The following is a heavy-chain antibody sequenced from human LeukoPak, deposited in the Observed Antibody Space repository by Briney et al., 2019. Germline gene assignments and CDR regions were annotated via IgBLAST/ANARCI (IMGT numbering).Heavy chain of an antibody. CDR1: GFTFSSYA. CDR3: AKRLGMADAFDI. CDR2: ISGSGGST. V-gene: IGHV3-23*01. J-gene: IGHJ3*02. Sequence: GGSLRLSCAASGFTFSSYAMSWVRQAPGKGLEWVTAISGSGGSTYYADSVKGRFTISRDNSKNTLYLQMNSLRAEDTAVYYCAKRLGMADAFDIWGQGTMVTVSS. D-gene: IGHD6-13*01.